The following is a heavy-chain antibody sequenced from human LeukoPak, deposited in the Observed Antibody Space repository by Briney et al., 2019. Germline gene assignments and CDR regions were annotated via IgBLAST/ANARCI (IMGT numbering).Heavy chain of an antibody. CDR2: IYYSGST. D-gene: IGHD3-16*02. CDR1: GGSISSGGYY. V-gene: IGHV4-31*03. Sequence: PSETLSLTCTVSGGSISSGGYYWSWIRQHPGKGLEGIGYIYYSGSTYYNPSLKSRVTISVDTSKNQFSLKLSSVAAADTAVYYCARGHGGHRATYYDYVWGSYRQYYFDYWGQGTLVTVSS. J-gene: IGHJ4*02. CDR3: ARGHGGHRATYYDYVWGSYRQYYFDY.